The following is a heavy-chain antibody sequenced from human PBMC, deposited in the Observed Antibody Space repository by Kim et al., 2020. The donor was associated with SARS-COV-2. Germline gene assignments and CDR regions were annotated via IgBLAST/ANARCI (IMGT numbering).Heavy chain of an antibody. J-gene: IGHJ6*02. D-gene: IGHD5-12*01. CDR3: ARDSGYGAYYYYGMDV. Sequence: SVKGRFTISRDNAKNSLYLQMNSLRAEDTAVYYCARDSGYGAYYYYGMDVWGQGTTVTVSS. V-gene: IGHV3-21*01.